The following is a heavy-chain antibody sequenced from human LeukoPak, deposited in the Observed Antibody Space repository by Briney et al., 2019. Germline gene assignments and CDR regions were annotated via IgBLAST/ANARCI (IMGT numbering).Heavy chain of an antibody. CDR2: ISGSGGRT. Sequence: GGSLRLSCAASGFTFSSYAMSWVRQAPGKGLEWVSGISGSGGRTHYPDSVKGRFTISRDNSKNTLHLQVSSLRAEDTAVYYCAKERSSGWPFDYWGQGTLVTVSS. CDR3: AKERSSGWPFDY. J-gene: IGHJ4*02. D-gene: IGHD6-19*01. CDR1: GFTFSSYA. V-gene: IGHV3-23*01.